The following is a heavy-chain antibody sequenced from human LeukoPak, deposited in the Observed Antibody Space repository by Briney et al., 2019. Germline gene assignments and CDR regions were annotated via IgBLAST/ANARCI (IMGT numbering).Heavy chain of an antibody. Sequence: GGSLRLSCAASGFTFSSYAMSWVRQAPGKGLEWVSAISGSGGSTYYADSVKGRFTISRDNSKNTLYLQMNSLRAEDTAEYYCAKIPPAPIYYDSSGYLRGSDAFDIWGQGTMVTVSS. D-gene: IGHD3-22*01. CDR3: AKIPPAPIYYDSSGYLRGSDAFDI. CDR2: ISGSGGST. V-gene: IGHV3-23*01. J-gene: IGHJ3*02. CDR1: GFTFSSYA.